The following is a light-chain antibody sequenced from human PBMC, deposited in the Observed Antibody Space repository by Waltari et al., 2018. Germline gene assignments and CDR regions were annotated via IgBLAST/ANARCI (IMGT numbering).Light chain of an antibody. V-gene: IGKV3-15*01. J-gene: IGKJ5*01. Sequence: IVVTQSPASLSVSPGERATLSCRASQSVRPQLGWYQQRPGQAPRLLIYAASTRAIGIPARFSGGGSGTEFTLTISSLQSEDLGIYYCQQYEKWPTTFGQGTRLDSK. CDR1: QSVRPQ. CDR3: QQYEKWPTT. CDR2: AAS.